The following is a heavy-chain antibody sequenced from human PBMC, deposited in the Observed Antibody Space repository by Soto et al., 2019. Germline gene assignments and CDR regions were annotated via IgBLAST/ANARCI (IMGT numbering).Heavy chain of an antibody. D-gene: IGHD5-12*01. CDR2: IYYSGST. CDR1: GGSISSYY. CDR3: ARRDIVATIRAFDI. V-gene: IGHV4-59*08. J-gene: IGHJ3*02. Sequence: SETLSLTCTVSGGSISSYYWSWIRQPPGKGLEWIGYIYYSGSTNYNPSLKSRVTISVDTSKNQFSLKLSSVTAADTAVYYCARRDIVATIRAFDIWGQGTMVTVSS.